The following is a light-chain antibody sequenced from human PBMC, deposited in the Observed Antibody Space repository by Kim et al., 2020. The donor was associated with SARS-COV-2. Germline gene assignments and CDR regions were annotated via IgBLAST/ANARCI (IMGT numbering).Light chain of an antibody. CDR1: SIVGRTY. Sequence: WPPGNGTTPSRFSRSIVGRTYLLGYQQNPGQPPRLLISGAPTGATGTPARFSGSGSGKDSTLPLSALGPEDFALYYCRQYSDSRTFSQRTTVDIK. J-gene: IGKJ1*01. CDR2: GAP. CDR3: RQYSDSRT. V-gene: IGKV3-20*01.